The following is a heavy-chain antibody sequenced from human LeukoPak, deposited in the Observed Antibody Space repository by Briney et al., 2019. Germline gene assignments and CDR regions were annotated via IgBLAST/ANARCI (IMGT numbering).Heavy chain of an antibody. CDR3: ARLSAVPRGEFDY. CDR2: IYPGDSDT. Sequence: GESLKISCKGSEYSFTSYWIGWVRQMPGKGLEWMGIIYPGDSDTRYSPSFQGRVTISADKSISTASLQWSSLKASDTAMYYCARLSAVPRGEFDYWGQGTLVTVSS. D-gene: IGHD3-16*01. V-gene: IGHV5-51*01. J-gene: IGHJ4*02. CDR1: EYSFTSYW.